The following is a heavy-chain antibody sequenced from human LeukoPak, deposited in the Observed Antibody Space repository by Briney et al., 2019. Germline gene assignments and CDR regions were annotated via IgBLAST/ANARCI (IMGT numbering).Heavy chain of an antibody. CDR2: IYTSGST. J-gene: IGHJ5*02. V-gene: IGHV4-4*07. CDR3: ARHYRYYDSSGYLGA. CDR1: GGSISSYY. Sequence: SETLSLTCTVSGGSISSYYWSWIRQPAGKGLEWIGRIYTSGSTNYNPSLKSRVTISVDTSKNQFSLKLSSVTAADTAVYYCARHYRYYDSSGYLGAWGQGTLVTVSS. D-gene: IGHD3-22*01.